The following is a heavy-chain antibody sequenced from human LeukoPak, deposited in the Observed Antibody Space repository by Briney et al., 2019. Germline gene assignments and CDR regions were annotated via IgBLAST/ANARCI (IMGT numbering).Heavy chain of an antibody. CDR3: ARLGPFEYSSSPFDY. D-gene: IGHD6-6*01. V-gene: IGHV5-51*01. J-gene: IGHJ4*02. Sequence: GESLKISCKGSGYSFTNFWIGWVRQMPGKGLEWMGIIYPADSDTRYSPSFQGQVTISADKSISTAYLQWSSLKASDTAIYYCARLGPFEYSSSPFDYWGQGTLVTVSS. CDR2: IYPADSDT. CDR1: GYSFTNFW.